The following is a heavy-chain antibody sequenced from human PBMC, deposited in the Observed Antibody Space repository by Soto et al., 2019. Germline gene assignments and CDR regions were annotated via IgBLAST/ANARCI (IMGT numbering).Heavy chain of an antibody. Sequence: GSLRLSCAASGFTLRTYTMNWVRQAPGKGLEWVSSISISSSDRYYADSVRGRFTISRDNAKNALYLQMNSLRADDTAVYFCVRGMNPLFGGQGTLVTVSS. CDR2: ISISSSDR. CDR3: VRGMNPLF. J-gene: IGHJ4*01. CDR1: GFTLRTYT. V-gene: IGHV3-21*06.